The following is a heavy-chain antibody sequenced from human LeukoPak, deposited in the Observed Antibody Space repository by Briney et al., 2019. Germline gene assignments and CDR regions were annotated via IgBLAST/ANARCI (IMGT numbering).Heavy chain of an antibody. CDR2: IYDSGST. V-gene: IGHV3-53*01. CDR1: GFTVSGNY. Sequence: GGSLRLSCAASGFTVSGNYMSWVRQAPGKGLEWVSVIYDSGSTYYADSVKGRFTISRDNSKNTLYLQMNSLRAEDTAVYYCARAPDGYKFAFDIWGQGTMVTVSS. J-gene: IGHJ3*02. D-gene: IGHD5-24*01. CDR3: ARAPDGYKFAFDI.